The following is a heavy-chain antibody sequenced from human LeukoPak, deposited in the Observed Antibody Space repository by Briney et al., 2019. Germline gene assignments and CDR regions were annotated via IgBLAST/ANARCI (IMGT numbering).Heavy chain of an antibody. CDR3: ARVNSGSYFYYYYGMDV. J-gene: IGHJ6*02. Sequence: PSETLSLTCTVSGGSISSYYWSWIRQPAGKGLEWTGRIYTSGSTNYNPSLKSRVTMSVDTSKNQFSLKLSSVTAADTAVYYCARVNSGSYFYYYYGMDVWGQGTTVTVSS. CDR1: GGSISSYY. D-gene: IGHD1-26*01. CDR2: IYTSGST. V-gene: IGHV4-4*07.